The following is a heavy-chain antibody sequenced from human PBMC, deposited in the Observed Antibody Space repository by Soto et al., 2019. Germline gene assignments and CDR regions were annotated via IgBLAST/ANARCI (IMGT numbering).Heavy chain of an antibody. Sequence: QVQLVQSGPEVKKPGASVKVSCKATGSTFRSYGVTWVRQAPGQGLEWMGWISGYNGNTEYAQKLQGRVTMTTDTSTSTVYMELRSLGSADTAVYYCARDRGVVTSGSAYYFDYWGQGTLVTVSS. CDR2: ISGYNGNT. D-gene: IGHD2-2*01. V-gene: IGHV1-18*01. J-gene: IGHJ4*02. CDR3: ARDRGVVTSGSAYYFDY. CDR1: GSTFRSYG.